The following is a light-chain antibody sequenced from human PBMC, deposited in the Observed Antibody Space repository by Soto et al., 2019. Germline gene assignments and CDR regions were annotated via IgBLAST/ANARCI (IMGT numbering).Light chain of an antibody. Sequence: QPVLTQSPSASASLGASVKLTCTLSSGHSSYAIAWHQQQPEKGPRYLMKLNSDGSHSKGDGIPDRFSGSSSGAERYLTISSLPSEDDADYYCQTWGTGSHYVFGTGTKLTVL. CDR2: LNSDGSH. J-gene: IGLJ1*01. CDR1: SGHSSYA. CDR3: QTWGTGSHYV. V-gene: IGLV4-69*01.